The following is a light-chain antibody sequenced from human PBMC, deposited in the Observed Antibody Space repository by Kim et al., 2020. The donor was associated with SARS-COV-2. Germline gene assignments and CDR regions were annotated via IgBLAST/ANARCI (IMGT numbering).Light chain of an antibody. CDR2: LDY. Sequence: SYELTQPPSVSVSPGQTASITCSGDKLGDKYACWYQQKPGQSPVLVIYLDYKRPSGIPARFSGSNSGNTATLTISGTQAMDEADYYCQAWDSSTVVFGGGTKLTVL. CDR1: KLGDKY. V-gene: IGLV3-1*01. J-gene: IGLJ2*01. CDR3: QAWDSSTVV.